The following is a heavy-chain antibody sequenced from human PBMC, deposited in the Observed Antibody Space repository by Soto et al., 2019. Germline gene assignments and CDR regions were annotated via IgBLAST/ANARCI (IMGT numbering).Heavy chain of an antibody. V-gene: IGHV1-69*13. D-gene: IGHD5-12*01. Sequence: VASVKVSCKASGGTFSSYAISWVRQAPGQGLEWVGGIIPIFGTANYAQKFQGRVTITADESTSTAYMELSSLRSEDTAVYYCAILGRWLRSNWFDPWGQGTLVTVSS. CDR2: IIPIFGTA. CDR1: GGTFSSYA. CDR3: AILGRWLRSNWFDP. J-gene: IGHJ5*02.